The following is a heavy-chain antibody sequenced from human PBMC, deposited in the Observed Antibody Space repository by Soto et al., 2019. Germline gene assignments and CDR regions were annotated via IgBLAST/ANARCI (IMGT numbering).Heavy chain of an antibody. Sequence: ASVKVSCKASGYTFTSYYMHWVRQAPGQGLEWMGIINPSGGSTSYAQKLQGRVTMTTDTSTSTASMELRSLRSDDTAVYYCARDHSSGPLQEFDYWGQGTLVTVSS. CDR3: ARDHSSGPLQEFDY. J-gene: IGHJ4*02. CDR2: INPSGGST. V-gene: IGHV1-46*01. D-gene: IGHD6-19*01. CDR1: GYTFTSYY.